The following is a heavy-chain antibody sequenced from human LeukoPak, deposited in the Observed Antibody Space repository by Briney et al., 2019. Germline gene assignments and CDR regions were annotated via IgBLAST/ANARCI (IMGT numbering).Heavy chain of an antibody. CDR2: IYSGGST. D-gene: IGHD1-26*01. CDR1: GFTVSSNY. V-gene: IGHV3-66*01. Sequence: PGGSLRLSCAASGFTVSSNYMSWVRQAPGKGLEWVSVIYSGGSTYYADSVKGRFTISRDNSKNTLYLQMNSLRAEDTAVYYCAKGFLGGGSYPIPVDYWGQGTLVTVSS. J-gene: IGHJ4*02. CDR3: AKGFLGGGSYPIPVDY.